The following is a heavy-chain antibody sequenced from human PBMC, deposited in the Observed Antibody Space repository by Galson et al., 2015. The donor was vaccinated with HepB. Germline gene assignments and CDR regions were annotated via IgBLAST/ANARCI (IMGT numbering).Heavy chain of an antibody. CDR2: CRNKANSYTT. D-gene: IGHD6-25*01. J-gene: IGHJ4*02. CDR1: GFTFSDYY. Sequence: SLRLSCAASGFTFSDYYTDFFRQAPGKGLEWVGRCRNKANSYTTEYAASVRGRFTISRDESKNAVYLQMNSLNTEDTAVYYCTKVVGAGWTWSAADYWGQGTLVTVSS. CDR3: TKVVGAGWTWSAADY. V-gene: IGHV3-72*01.